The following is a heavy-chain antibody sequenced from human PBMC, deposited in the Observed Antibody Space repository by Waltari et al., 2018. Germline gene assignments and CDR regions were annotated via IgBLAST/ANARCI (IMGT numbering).Heavy chain of an antibody. CDR3: ATGPIAARRVENWFDP. CDR2: IKQDGSEK. CDR1: GFTFSSYW. D-gene: IGHD6-6*01. Sequence: EVQLVESGGGLVQPGGSLRLSCAASGFTFSSYWMSWVRQAPGKGREGVANIKQDGSEKYYVDSVKGRFTISRDNAKNSLYLQMNSLRAEDTAVYYCATGPIAARRVENWFDPWGQGTLVTVSS. J-gene: IGHJ5*02. V-gene: IGHV3-7*01.